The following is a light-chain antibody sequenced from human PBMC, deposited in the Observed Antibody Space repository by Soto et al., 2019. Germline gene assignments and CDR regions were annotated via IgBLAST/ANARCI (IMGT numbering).Light chain of an antibody. CDR3: QKYDKWPYN. Sequence: EIVLTQSPATLSVSPCETATLSCITSQIVGTNLAWYRQKPGQAPRLLIYGAFIRAPGFPVRFRGTGSGSEFTLTISGLQSEDGALYFCQKYDKWPYNFGQGTKVDIK. V-gene: IGKV3-15*01. J-gene: IGKJ2*01. CDR1: QIVGTN. CDR2: GAF.